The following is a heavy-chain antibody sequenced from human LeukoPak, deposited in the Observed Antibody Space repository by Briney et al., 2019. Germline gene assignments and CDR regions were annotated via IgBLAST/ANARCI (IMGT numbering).Heavy chain of an antibody. CDR3: ASSYYYDSSGSYLDY. V-gene: IGHV3-30*03. CDR2: ISYDGSNK. Sequence: PGGSLRLSCAASGFTFSSYGMHWVRQAPGKGLEWVAVISYDGSNKYYADSVKGRFTISRDNSKNTLYLQMNSLRAEDTAVYYCASSYYYDSSGSYLDYWGQGTLVTVSS. D-gene: IGHD3-22*01. CDR1: GFTFSSYG. J-gene: IGHJ4*02.